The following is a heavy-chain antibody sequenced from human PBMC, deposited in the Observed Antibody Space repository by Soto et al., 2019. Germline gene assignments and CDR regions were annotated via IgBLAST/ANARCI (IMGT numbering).Heavy chain of an antibody. J-gene: IGHJ4*02. Sequence: QVQLVQSGAEVKKPGASVKVSCKASGYTFSTYAMHWVRQAPGQRLEWMGWINGDNGNTRYSQKFQGSVTITRDTSAITAYMELSSLRSEDTAVYYCARDPHYYDTTGYCLDYWGQGTLVTVSS. D-gene: IGHD3-22*01. CDR3: ARDPHYYDTTGYCLDY. V-gene: IGHV1-3*01. CDR2: INGDNGNT. CDR1: GYTFSTYA.